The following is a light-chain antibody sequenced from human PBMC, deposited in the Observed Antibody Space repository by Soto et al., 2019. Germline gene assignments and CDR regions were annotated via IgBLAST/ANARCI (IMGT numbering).Light chain of an antibody. CDR1: QTFSRH. Sequence: EIVLTQSPATLSLSPGERATLSCRASQTFSRHLAWYQQKPGQAPRLLIFDASKRATGIPARYSGRGSGTDFTPTITSLEHEDFAVYYCQQRSNWPPVITFGQGTRLEIK. CDR2: DAS. V-gene: IGKV3-11*01. J-gene: IGKJ5*01. CDR3: QQRSNWPPVIT.